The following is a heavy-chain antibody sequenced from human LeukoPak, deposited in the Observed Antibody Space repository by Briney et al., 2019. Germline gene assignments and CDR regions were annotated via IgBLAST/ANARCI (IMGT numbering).Heavy chain of an antibody. CDR2: IDYSGNT. J-gene: IGHJ4*02. Sequence: PSETLSLTCTVSGDSISSSSYSWGWIRQPPGKGLEWMGTIDYSGNTYSNPSLKSRVIISVDASKIRFSLKLSSVTAADTAVYYCARDTFSYGYDYWGQGTLVTVSS. CDR1: GDSISSSSYS. V-gene: IGHV4-39*02. CDR3: ARDTFSYGYDY. D-gene: IGHD5-18*01.